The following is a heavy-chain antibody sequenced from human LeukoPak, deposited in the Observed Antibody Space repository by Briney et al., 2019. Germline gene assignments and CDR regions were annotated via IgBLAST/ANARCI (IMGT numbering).Heavy chain of an antibody. D-gene: IGHD6-19*01. CDR3: ARVVTAAGLDL. V-gene: IGHV4-39*07. Sequence: SETLSLTCTVSGGPISGSVTWGWVRQPPGKGLEWIGNVHYDGRTAPNPSLKSRVTMSLDTSTHQFSLKLNSVTATNTALYYCARVVTAAGLDLWGRGILVTISS. CDR2: VHYDGRT. CDR1: GGPISGSVT. J-gene: IGHJ5*02.